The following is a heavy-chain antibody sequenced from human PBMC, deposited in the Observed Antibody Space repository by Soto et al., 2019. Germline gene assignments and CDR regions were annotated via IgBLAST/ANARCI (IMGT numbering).Heavy chain of an antibody. D-gene: IGHD3-10*01. Sequence: QVQLVESGGGVVQPGRSLRLSCAASGFTFSRYTMHWVRPAPGKGLEWMAFISDDGNNKYYADSVKGQFTISRDNSKNTLYLQMNSLRTEDTAVYYCARDDEGGSDCDLGYWGQGTLVTVSS. CDR1: GFTFSRYT. J-gene: IGHJ4*02. CDR3: ARDDEGGSDCDLGY. V-gene: IGHV3-30-3*01. CDR2: ISDDGNNK.